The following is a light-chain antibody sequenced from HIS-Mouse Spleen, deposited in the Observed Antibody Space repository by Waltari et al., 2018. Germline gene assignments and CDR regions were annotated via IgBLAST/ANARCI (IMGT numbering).Light chain of an antibody. CDR1: SCSIASNY. V-gene: IGLV6-57*04. CDR3: QSYDSSNWV. J-gene: IGLJ3*02. Sequence: NFMLTQPHSVSESPGKTVTISCTRRSCSIASNYVQWYQQRPVSAPTTVIYEDNQRPSGVPDRFSGSIDSSSNSASLTISGLKTEDEADYYCQSYDSSNWVFGGGTKLTVL. CDR2: EDN.